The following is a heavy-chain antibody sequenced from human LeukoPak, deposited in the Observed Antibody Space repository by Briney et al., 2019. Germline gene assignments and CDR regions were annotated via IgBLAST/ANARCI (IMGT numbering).Heavy chain of an antibody. CDR2: IYHSGST. CDR1: GGSISSSNW. Sequence: PSGTLSLTCAVSGGSISSSNWWSWVRQPPGKGLEWIGEIYHSGSTNYNPSLKSRVTISVDTSKNQFSLKLSSVTAADTAVYYCARVPLPRGPKVAFDIWGQGTMVTVSS. CDR3: ARVPLPRGPKVAFDI. J-gene: IGHJ3*02. V-gene: IGHV4-4*02. D-gene: IGHD3-10*01.